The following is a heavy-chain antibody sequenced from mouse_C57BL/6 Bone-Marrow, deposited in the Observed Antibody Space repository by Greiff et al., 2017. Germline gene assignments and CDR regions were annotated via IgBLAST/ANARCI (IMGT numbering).Heavy chain of an antibody. J-gene: IGHJ3*01. CDR2: IDPSDSYT. CDR1: GYTFTSYW. CDR3: ARVRGN. V-gene: IGHV1-50*01. Sequence: VQLQQPGAELVKPGASVKLSCKASGYTFTSYWMQWVKQRPGQGLEWIGEIDPSDSYTNYNQKFKGKATLTVDTSSSTAYMQLSSLTSEDSAVYYCARVRGNWGQGTLVTVSA.